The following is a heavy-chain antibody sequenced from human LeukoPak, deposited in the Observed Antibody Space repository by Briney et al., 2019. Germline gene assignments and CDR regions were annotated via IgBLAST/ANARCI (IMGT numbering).Heavy chain of an antibody. CDR3: LSWSYDNIS. Sequence: GGSLRLFCAASGFTFSSYWMHWVRQAPGKGLVWVSRINSDGSSTNYADFVKGRFTISRDNAKNTLYLQMNSLRAEDTAVYYCLSWSYDNISWGQGTLVTVSS. CDR1: GFTFSSYW. V-gene: IGHV3-74*01. CDR2: INSDGSST. J-gene: IGHJ5*02. D-gene: IGHD1-1*01.